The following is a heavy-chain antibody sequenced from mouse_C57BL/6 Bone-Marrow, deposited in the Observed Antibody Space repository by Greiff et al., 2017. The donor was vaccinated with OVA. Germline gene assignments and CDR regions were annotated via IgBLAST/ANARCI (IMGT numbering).Heavy chain of an antibody. J-gene: IGHJ2*01. D-gene: IGHD6-2*01. Sequence: EVQGVESGGDLVKPGGSLKLSCAASGFTFSSYGMSWVRQTPDKRLEWVATISSGGSYTYYPDSVKGRFTISRDNAKNTLYLQMSSLKSEDTAMYYCARRGGSLFDYWGQGTTLTVSS. CDR1: GFTFSSYG. V-gene: IGHV5-6*01. CDR2: ISSGGSYT. CDR3: ARRGGSLFDY.